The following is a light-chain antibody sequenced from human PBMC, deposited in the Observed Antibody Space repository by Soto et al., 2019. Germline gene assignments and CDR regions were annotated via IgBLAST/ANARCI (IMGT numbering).Light chain of an antibody. CDR3: AAWDDSLSGGV. Sequence: QSVLTQSPSASGTPGQRVTISCSGSSSNIGSNYVYWYQQLPGTAPKLLIYSNNQRPSGVPDRFSGSKSGTSASLAISGLRSEDEADYYCAAWDDSLSGGVFGTGTKVTVL. J-gene: IGLJ1*01. CDR2: SNN. CDR1: SSNIGSNY. V-gene: IGLV1-47*02.